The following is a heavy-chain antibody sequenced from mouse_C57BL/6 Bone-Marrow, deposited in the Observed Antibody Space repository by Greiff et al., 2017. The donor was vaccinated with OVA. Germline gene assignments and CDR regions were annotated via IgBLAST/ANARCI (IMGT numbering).Heavy chain of an antibody. CDR2: IDPSDSET. CDR1: GYTFTSYW. D-gene: IGHD5-1-1*01. J-gene: IGHJ2*01. CDR3: ARWGYPTY. V-gene: IGHV1-52*01. Sequence: QVHVKQPGAELVRPGSSVKLSCKASGYTFTSYWMHWVKQRPIQGLEWIGNIDPSDSETHYNQKFKDKATWTVDKSSSTAYMQLSSLTSEDSAVYYCARWGYPTYWGQGTTLTVSS.